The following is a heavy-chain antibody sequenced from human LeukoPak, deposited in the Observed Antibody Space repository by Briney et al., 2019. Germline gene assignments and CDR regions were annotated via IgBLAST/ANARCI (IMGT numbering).Heavy chain of an antibody. CDR1: GYTFTGYY. CDR2: INPNSGGT. Sequence: ASVKVSCKASGYTFTGYYMHWVRQAPGQGLEWMGWINPNSGGTNYAQKFQGRVTMTRDTSISTAYMERSRLRSDDTAVYYCASLPKRGYSYGPYDAFDIWGQGTMVTVSS. CDR3: ASLPKRGYSYGPYDAFDI. V-gene: IGHV1-2*02. J-gene: IGHJ3*02. D-gene: IGHD5-18*01.